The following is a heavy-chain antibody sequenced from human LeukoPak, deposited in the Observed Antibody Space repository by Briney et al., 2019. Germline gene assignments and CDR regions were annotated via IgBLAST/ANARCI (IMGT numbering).Heavy chain of an antibody. J-gene: IGHJ4*02. D-gene: IGHD3-16*01. CDR2: TFYRSKWFH. Sequence: SQTLSLTCAISGDSVSSDTAAWNWIRQSPSRGLEWLGRTFYRSKWFHDYAVSVKGRITINPDASKNQFSLQLNSVTPEDTAVYYCARDLLGAAPPFDYWGQGTLVTVSS. CDR3: ARDLLGAAPPFDY. V-gene: IGHV6-1*01. CDR1: GDSVSSDTAA.